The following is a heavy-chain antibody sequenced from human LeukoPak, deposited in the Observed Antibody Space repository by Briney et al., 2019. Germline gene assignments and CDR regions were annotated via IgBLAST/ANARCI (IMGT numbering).Heavy chain of an antibody. V-gene: IGHV3-21*01. J-gene: IGHJ4*02. CDR1: GFSFTTFS. CDR2: MSYDGGPT. Sequence: GASLRLSCAASGFSFTTFSINWVRQAPGKGLEWVSSMSYDGGPTYYADSVKGRFTISRDNAKNTLYLQMNSLRAEDTAVYYCSGALYSSGWHYFDYWGQGALVTVSS. D-gene: IGHD6-19*01. CDR3: SGALYSSGWHYFDY.